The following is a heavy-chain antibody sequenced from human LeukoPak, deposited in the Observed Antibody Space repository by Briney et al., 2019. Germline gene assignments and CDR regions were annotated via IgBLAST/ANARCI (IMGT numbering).Heavy chain of an antibody. V-gene: IGHV3-7*01. CDR3: ARASMGGRDYHLDS. J-gene: IGHJ4*02. CDR2: IKQDGTDK. CDR1: GFTFSSYW. D-gene: IGHD4/OR15-4a*01. Sequence: GGSLRLSCAASGFTFSSYWMHWVRQAPGKGLVWVANIKQDGTDKYYVDSVKGRFTISRDNAKNSLFLQLGSLRGDDTAVYYCARASMGGRDYHLDSWGQGTLVTVSS.